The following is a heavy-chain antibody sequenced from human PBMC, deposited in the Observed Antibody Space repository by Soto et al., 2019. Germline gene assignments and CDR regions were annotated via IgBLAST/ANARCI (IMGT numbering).Heavy chain of an antibody. CDR3: ASSMGRGGNDY. V-gene: IGHV3-7*05. D-gene: IGHD3-10*01. J-gene: IGHJ4*02. CDR2: IKTDGSEK. CDR1: GFTFSDYW. Sequence: EVQLVESGGGLVQPGGYLRLSCAASGFTFSDYWMSWVRQAPGKGLECVANIKTDGSEKYYVDPVKGRFTISRDNAKNSLYLQMNSLRAEDTAVYYCASSMGRGGNDYWGQGTLFAVSS.